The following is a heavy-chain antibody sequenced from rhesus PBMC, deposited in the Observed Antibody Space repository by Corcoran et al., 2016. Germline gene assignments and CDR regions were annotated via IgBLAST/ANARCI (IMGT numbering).Heavy chain of an antibody. CDR1: GGSIRSSY. J-gene: IGHJ2*01. CDR3: TKITFYGNSWYFDL. V-gene: IGHV4-169*01. CDR2: IYGSGSTT. Sequence: QLQLQESGPGLVKPSETLSVTCAVSGGSIRSSYWILIRQAPGNGLEWSGYIYGSGSTTNYNPSLKSRVTLSLDTSKNQLSLKLNSVTAADTAVFYCTKITFYGNSWYFDLWGPGTPITISS. D-gene: IGHD4-35*01.